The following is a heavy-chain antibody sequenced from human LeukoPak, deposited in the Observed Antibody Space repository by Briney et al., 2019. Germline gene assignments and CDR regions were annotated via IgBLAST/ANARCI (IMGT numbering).Heavy chain of an antibody. CDR3: ARDYKYAFDN. D-gene: IGHD5-24*01. Sequence: PAGSLRLSCAASGFTFSDYSMNWVRQAPGKGLEWISYIGIDSGNTNYADSVKGRFTISAYKAKTSLYLQMNSLRVEATAVYYCARDYKYAFDNWGQGTLVTVSS. V-gene: IGHV3-48*01. J-gene: IGHJ4*02. CDR2: IGIDSGNT. CDR1: GFTFSDYS.